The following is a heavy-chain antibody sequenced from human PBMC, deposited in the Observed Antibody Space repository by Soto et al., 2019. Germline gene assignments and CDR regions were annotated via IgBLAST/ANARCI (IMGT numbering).Heavy chain of an antibody. D-gene: IGHD6-19*01. CDR3: AKATTNGGWFNPFDS. Sequence: GSLRLSCAASGFSFVNYAMNWVRQAPGKGLEWVSGLSGSGTSTYYADSAKGRFTISRDNSRDTLFLQMNSLTADDTAVYYCAKATTNGGWFNPFDSWGQGALVTVSS. V-gene: IGHV3-23*01. CDR2: LSGSGTST. J-gene: IGHJ4*02. CDR1: GFSFVNYA.